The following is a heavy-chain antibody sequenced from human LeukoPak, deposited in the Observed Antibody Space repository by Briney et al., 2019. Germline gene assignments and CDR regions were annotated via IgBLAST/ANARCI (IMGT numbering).Heavy chain of an antibody. CDR3: AKAKVATMYLDF. CDR2: ILSDGSSK. Sequence: GGSLRLSCATSAFTFSNFGMHWVRQAPGKGLEWLVVILSDGSSKYYSDSVRGRFTISRDNSKSTLFLQMNSLRAGDTAVYYCAKAKVATMYLDFWGQGAQVTVSS. J-gene: IGHJ4*02. V-gene: IGHV3-30*02. D-gene: IGHD5-12*01. CDR1: AFTFSNFG.